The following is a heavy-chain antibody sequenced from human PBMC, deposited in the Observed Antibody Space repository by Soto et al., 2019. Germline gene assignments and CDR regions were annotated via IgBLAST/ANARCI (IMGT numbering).Heavy chain of an antibody. J-gene: IGHJ4*02. CDR2: ISGSGGST. CDR1: GFTFSTYA. Sequence: EVQLLESGGGLVQPGGSLRLSCAASGFTFSTYAMSWVRQAPGKGLEWVSAISGSGGSTYYADSVKGRFTISRDNSKNTLYLQMNSLRAEDTAIYYCAKDRKSGSGWYWDYWGQGSLVTVSS. D-gene: IGHD6-19*01. V-gene: IGHV3-23*01. CDR3: AKDRKSGSGWYWDY.